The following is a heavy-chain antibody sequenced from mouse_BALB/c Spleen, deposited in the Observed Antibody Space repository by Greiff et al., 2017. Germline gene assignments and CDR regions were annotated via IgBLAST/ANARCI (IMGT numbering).Heavy chain of an antibody. D-gene: IGHD2-1*01. J-gene: IGHJ3*01. CDR2: ILPGSGST. Sequence: QVQLQQSGAELMKPGASVKISCKATGYTFSSYWIEWVKQRPGHGLEWIGEILPGSGSTNYNEKFKGKATFTADTSSNTAYMQLSSLTSEDSAVYYCARSDLYGNFAYWSQGTLVTVSA. V-gene: IGHV1-9*01. CDR3: ARSDLYGNFAY. CDR1: GYTFSSYW.